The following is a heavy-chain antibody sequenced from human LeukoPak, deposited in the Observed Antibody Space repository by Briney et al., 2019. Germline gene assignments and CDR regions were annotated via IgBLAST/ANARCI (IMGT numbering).Heavy chain of an antibody. CDR2: IYTSGST. CDR3: AREVLTVTTLYYFDY. CDR1: GGSISSYY. J-gene: IGHJ4*02. Sequence: SETPSPTCTVSGGSISSYYWSWIRQPAGKGLEWIGRIYTSGSTNYNPSLKSRVTMSVDTSKNQFSLKLSSVTAADTAVYYCAREVLTVTTLYYFDYWGQGTLVTVSS. D-gene: IGHD4-11*01. V-gene: IGHV4-4*07.